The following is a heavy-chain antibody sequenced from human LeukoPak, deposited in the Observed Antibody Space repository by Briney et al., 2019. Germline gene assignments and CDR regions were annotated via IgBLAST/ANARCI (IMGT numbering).Heavy chain of an antibody. CDR3: THLFTVPLGPRQFDY. CDR2: IKSKTDGGTT. CDR1: GFTFSNAW. Sequence: GGSLRLSCAASGFTFSNAWMSWVRQAPGKGLEWVGRIKSKTDGGTTDYAAPVKGRFTISRDDSKNTLYLQMNSLKTEDTAVYYCTHLFTVPLGPRQFDYWGQGTLVTVSS. J-gene: IGHJ4*02. V-gene: IGHV3-15*01.